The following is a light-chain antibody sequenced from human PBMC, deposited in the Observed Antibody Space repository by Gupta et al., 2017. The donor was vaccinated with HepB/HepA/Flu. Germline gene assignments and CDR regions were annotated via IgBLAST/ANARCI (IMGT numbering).Light chain of an antibody. Sequence: EIVLTQSPATLSLSPGERATLSCRASQSVSSYLAWYQQKPGQAPRLLIYDASNRDTGIPARFSGSGSGKDLTLTISSREQEEFAGYYCQQRSNWPPITFGQGTRLEIK. J-gene: IGKJ5*01. CDR2: DAS. CDR3: QQRSNWPPIT. V-gene: IGKV3-11*01. CDR1: QSVSSY.